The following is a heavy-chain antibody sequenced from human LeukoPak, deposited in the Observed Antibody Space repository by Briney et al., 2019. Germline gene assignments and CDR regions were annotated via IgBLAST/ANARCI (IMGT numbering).Heavy chain of an antibody. J-gene: IGHJ3*02. CDR3: AREEVAANAFDI. Sequence: GGSLRLSCAASGFTFSSYSMNWVRQAPGKGLEWVSYISSSSSTIYYADSVKGRFTISRDNSKNTLYLQMNSLRAEDTAVYYCAREEVAANAFDIWGQGTMVTVSS. CDR1: GFTFSSYS. CDR2: ISSSSSTI. D-gene: IGHD2-15*01. V-gene: IGHV3-48*01.